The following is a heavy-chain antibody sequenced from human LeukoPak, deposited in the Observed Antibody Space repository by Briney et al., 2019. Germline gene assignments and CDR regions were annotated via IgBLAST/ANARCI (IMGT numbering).Heavy chain of an antibody. J-gene: IGHJ4*02. CDR3: ARQLGYCSGGNCYFDL. CDR1: GFTFSSYA. CDR2: ISGSGEST. D-gene: IGHD2-15*01. Sequence: GGSLRLSCAASGFTFSSYAMSWVRQAPGKGLEWVSAISGSGESTYDKDSVKGRFSISRDNSKNTLYLQMNSLRAEDTAVYHCARQLGYCSGGNCYFDLWGQGALATVSS. V-gene: IGHV3-23*01.